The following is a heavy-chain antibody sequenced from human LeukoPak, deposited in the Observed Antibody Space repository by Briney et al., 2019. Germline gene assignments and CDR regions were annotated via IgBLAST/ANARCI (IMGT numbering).Heavy chain of an antibody. Sequence: ASETLSLTCAVSGGSISSGGYSWSWIRQPPGKGLEWIGYIYHSGSTYYNPSLKSRVTISVDRSKNQFSLKLSSVTAADTAVYYCARALYRGYSYGYVGGDWFDPWGQGTLVTVPS. CDR1: GGSISSGGYS. CDR2: IYHSGST. V-gene: IGHV4-30-2*01. J-gene: IGHJ5*02. D-gene: IGHD5-18*01. CDR3: ARALYRGYSYGYVGGDWFDP.